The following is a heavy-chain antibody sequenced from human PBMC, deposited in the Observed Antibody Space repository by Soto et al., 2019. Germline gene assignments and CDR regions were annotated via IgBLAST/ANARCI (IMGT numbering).Heavy chain of an antibody. D-gene: IGHD2-8*02. CDR1: GFSLTTSGVG. CDR3: AHRPGMILVAPSGNAFAL. J-gene: IGHJ3*01. Sequence: QITLKESGPTLVKPTQTLTLTCTFSGFSLTTSGVGVGWIRQPPGKALEWLALIYWDDDKRYSPSLKSRLTIPKDTSKNQVVLTMTNMDTVDTATYYCAHRPGMILVAPSGNAFALWVQGTMVTVSS. CDR2: IYWDDDK. V-gene: IGHV2-5*02.